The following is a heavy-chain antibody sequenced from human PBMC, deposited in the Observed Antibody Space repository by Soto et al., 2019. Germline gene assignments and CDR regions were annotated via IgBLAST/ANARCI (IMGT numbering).Heavy chain of an antibody. CDR2: IDSYGRRT. D-gene: IGHD3-10*01. J-gene: IGHJ4*02. V-gene: IGHV3-74*01. CDR1: GFTFSRYW. Sequence: PGGSLRLSCAASGFTFSRYWMHWVRQAPGKGLVWVSRIDSYGRRTSQVDSVEGRFTISRDNAKNTLYLQMNSLRAEDTAVYYCASEREYYYGSGSYYPIDYWGQGTLVTVSS. CDR3: ASEREYYYGSGSYYPIDY.